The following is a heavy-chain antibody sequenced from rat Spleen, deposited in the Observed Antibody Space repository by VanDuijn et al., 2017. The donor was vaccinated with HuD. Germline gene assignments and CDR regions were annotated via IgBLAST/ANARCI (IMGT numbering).Heavy chain of an antibody. Sequence: QVQLKESGPGLVKPSQTLSLTCTVSGFSLISYSVNWVRQPPGKGLEWMGVISSGGSTYYNSALKSRLSISRDTSKSQVFLKMNSLQTEDTAIYFCTREGTTVALFDYWGQGVMVTVSS. CDR3: TREGTTVALFDY. CDR2: ISSGGST. V-gene: IGHV2-15*01. D-gene: IGHD1-8*01. J-gene: IGHJ2*01. CDR1: GFSLISYS.